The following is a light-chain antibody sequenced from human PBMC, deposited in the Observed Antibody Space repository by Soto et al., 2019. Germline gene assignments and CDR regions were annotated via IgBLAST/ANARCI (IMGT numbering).Light chain of an antibody. Sequence: DIQMTQSPSSLSASVGDRVTITCQASQDISNYLNWYQQKPGKPPNLLIYDASTLKSGVPSRFSGSRSATNFTVTTASLQPDDIATYYGQQFHNFPPNFGPGTKV. J-gene: IGKJ3*01. CDR1: QDISNY. CDR3: QQFHNFPPN. V-gene: IGKV1-33*01. CDR2: DAS.